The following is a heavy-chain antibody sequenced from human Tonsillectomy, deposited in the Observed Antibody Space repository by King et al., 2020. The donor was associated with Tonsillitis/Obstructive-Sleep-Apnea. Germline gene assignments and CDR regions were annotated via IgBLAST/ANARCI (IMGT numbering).Heavy chain of an antibody. J-gene: IGHJ3*02. D-gene: IGHD2-2*01. CDR1: GGSFSGYF. Sequence: VQLQQWGAGLLKPSETLSLTCAVYGGSFSGYFWTWIRQPPGKGLEWIGEINHSGSTNYNPSLKGRVPISLHTSENQFSLKLTSVTAADTALYYCARNDIVVVPAAMADAFDIWGQGTMVTVSS. V-gene: IGHV4-34*01. CDR2: INHSGST. CDR3: ARNDIVVVPAAMADAFDI.